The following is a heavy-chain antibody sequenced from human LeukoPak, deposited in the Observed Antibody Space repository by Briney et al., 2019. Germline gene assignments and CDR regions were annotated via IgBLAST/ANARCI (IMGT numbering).Heavy chain of an antibody. CDR2: IYSGGST. V-gene: IGHV3-66*02. Sequence: PGGSLRLSCAASGFTVSSNYMSWVRQAPGKGQEWVSVIYSGGSTYYADSVKGRFTISRDNSKNTLYPQMNSLRAEDTAVYYCARGVYTLIDYWGQGTLVTVSS. J-gene: IGHJ4*02. CDR1: GFTVSSNY. D-gene: IGHD5/OR15-5a*01. CDR3: ARGVYTLIDY.